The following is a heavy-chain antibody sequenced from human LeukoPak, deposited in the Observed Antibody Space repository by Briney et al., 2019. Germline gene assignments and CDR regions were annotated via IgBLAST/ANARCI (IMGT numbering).Heavy chain of an antibody. CDR3: AVAHSSGWYYFDY. J-gene: IGHJ4*02. Sequence: GASVKVPCKASGYTSTSYDINWVRQATGQGLEWMGWMNPNSGNTGYAQKFQGRVTMTRNTSISTAYMELSSLRSEDTAVYYCAVAHSSGWYYFDYWGQGTLDTVSS. V-gene: IGHV1-8*01. CDR1: GYTSTSYD. CDR2: MNPNSGNT. D-gene: IGHD6-19*01.